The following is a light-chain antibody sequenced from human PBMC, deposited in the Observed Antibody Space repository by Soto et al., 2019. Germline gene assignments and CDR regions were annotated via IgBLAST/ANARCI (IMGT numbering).Light chain of an antibody. CDR3: QQYSGIWT. J-gene: IGKJ1*01. CDR2: KAA. CDR1: DNIVHW. V-gene: IGKV1-5*03. Sequence: DIQMTQSPSTLSASFGDRVAITCRASDNIVHWVAWYQQKPGKAPKLLIYKAANLADEVPSRFAGSGSGTDFTLTISSLQPDDFATYYCQQYSGIWTFGQGTKVDIK.